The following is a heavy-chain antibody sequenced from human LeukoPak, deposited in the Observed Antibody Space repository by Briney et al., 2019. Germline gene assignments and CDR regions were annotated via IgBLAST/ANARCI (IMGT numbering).Heavy chain of an antibody. CDR2: INPSSGST. CDR1: GYTFTYYY. D-gene: IGHD1-1*01. Sequence: GASVNVSCKASGYTFTYYYMLWVRQAPGQGLEWMGMINPSSGSTSYAQKFQGRVTMTRGTSTGTVYMELSSLRSEDTALYYCARESDTGKDFDHWGQGTLVTVSS. V-gene: IGHV1-46*01. CDR3: ARESDTGKDFDH. J-gene: IGHJ4*02.